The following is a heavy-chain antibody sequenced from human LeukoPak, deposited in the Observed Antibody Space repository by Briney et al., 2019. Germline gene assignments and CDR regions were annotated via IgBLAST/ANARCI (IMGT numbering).Heavy chain of an antibody. CDR3: ARGPDPNYDFWSGYPDY. D-gene: IGHD3-3*01. CDR1: GYTFTCYY. V-gene: IGHV1-2*02. CDR2: INPNSGGT. Sequence: ASVKVSCKASGYTFTCYYMHWVGQAPGQGREGMGWINPNSGGTNYAQKFQGRVTMTRDTSISTAYMELSRLRSDDTAVYYCARGPDPNYDFWSGYPDYWGQETLVTVSS. J-gene: IGHJ4*02.